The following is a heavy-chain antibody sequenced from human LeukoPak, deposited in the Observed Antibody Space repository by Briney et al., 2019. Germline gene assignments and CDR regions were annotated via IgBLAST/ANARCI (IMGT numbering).Heavy chain of an antibody. D-gene: IGHD3-22*01. CDR1: GYTFTSFY. V-gene: IGHV1-46*01. Sequence: ASVKVSCKASGYTFTSFYMYWVRQAPGQGLEWMGIINLSGGSTSYAQKFQGRLTMTRDTSTSTVYMELSSLRSEDTAVYYCARGAGYYDSSASIDYWGQGTLVTVSS. J-gene: IGHJ4*02. CDR3: ARGAGYYDSSASIDY. CDR2: INLSGGST.